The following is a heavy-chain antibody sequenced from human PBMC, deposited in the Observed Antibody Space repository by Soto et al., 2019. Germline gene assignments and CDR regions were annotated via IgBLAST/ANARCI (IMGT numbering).Heavy chain of an antibody. CDR1: GFTFSGSA. Sequence: PGGSLRLSCAASGFTFSGSAMHWVRQASGKGLEWVGRIRSKANSYATAYAASVKGRFTISRDDSKNTAYPQMNSLKTEDTAVYYCTTDYGDYLTTFDYWGQGTLVTVSS. V-gene: IGHV3-73*01. CDR2: IRSKANSYAT. J-gene: IGHJ4*02. D-gene: IGHD4-17*01. CDR3: TTDYGDYLTTFDY.